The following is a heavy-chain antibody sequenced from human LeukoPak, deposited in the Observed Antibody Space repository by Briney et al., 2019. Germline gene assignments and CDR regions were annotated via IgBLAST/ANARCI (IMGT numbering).Heavy chain of an antibody. Sequence: PGGSLRLSCAASGFTFSDYYMSWIRQAPGKGLEWISYISSSGSTMYYADSVTGRFTISRDNAKNSLYLQMNSLRADDTAVYYCARVGKGWYFFDWGQGTLVTVSS. V-gene: IGHV3-11*04. CDR3: ARVGKGWYFFD. D-gene: IGHD6-19*01. J-gene: IGHJ4*02. CDR1: GFTFSDYY. CDR2: ISSSGSTM.